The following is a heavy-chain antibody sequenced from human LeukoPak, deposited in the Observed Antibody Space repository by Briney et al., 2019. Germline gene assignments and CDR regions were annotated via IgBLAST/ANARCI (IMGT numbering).Heavy chain of an antibody. CDR2: ISGSGGST. CDR3: AKEGVEYSSSFWVDYFDY. Sequence: GGSLRLSCAASGFTFSSYAMSWVRQAPGKGLEWVSAISGSGGSTYYADSVKGRFTISRDNSKNTLYLQMNSLRAEDTAVYYCAKEGVEYSSSFWVDYFDYWGQGTLVTVSS. V-gene: IGHV3-23*01. J-gene: IGHJ4*02. CDR1: GFTFSSYA. D-gene: IGHD6-6*01.